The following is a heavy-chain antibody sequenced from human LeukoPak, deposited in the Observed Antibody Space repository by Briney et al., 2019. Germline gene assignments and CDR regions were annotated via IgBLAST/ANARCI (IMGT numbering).Heavy chain of an antibody. CDR3: ARHGILTDHSIRY. J-gene: IGHJ4*02. Sequence: PSETLSLTCTLSGGSLTTNTFYWGWIRQPPGKRLEWIGTVYYTGITHYNPSLKSRITISVDTSKNHFSLNLTSVTAADTAVYFCARHGILTDHSIRYWGQGLLVTVSS. V-gene: IGHV4-39*01. D-gene: IGHD3-9*01. CDR1: GGSLTTNTFY. CDR2: VYYTGIT.